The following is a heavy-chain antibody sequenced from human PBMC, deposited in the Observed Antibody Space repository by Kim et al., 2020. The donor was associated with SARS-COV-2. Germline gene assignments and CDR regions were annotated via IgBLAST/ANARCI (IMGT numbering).Heavy chain of an antibody. CDR2: IIPIFGTA. CDR1: GGTFSSYA. V-gene: IGHV1-69*13. CDR3: AGGSAVAGMLETDY. J-gene: IGHJ4*02. Sequence: SVKVSCKASGGTFSSYAISWVRQAPGQGLEWMGGIIPIFGTANYAQKFQGRVTITADDSTSTAYMELSSMRSEDTAVYYCAGGSAVAGMLETDYWGQGTIVNVAS. D-gene: IGHD6-19*01.